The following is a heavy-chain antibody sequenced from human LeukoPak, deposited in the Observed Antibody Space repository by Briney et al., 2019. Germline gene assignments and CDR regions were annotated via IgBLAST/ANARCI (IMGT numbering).Heavy chain of an antibody. Sequence: ASVKVSCKASGYTFTSYDISWVRQAPGQGLEWMGWISTYNGNTNYAQKLQGTVTVTTDTITTTAYMELRSLRSDDTAVYYCARDHSGNWFDPWGQGTLVTVSS. J-gene: IGHJ5*02. CDR2: ISTYNGNT. V-gene: IGHV1-18*01. D-gene: IGHD1-26*01. CDR3: ARDHSGNWFDP. CDR1: GYTFTSYD.